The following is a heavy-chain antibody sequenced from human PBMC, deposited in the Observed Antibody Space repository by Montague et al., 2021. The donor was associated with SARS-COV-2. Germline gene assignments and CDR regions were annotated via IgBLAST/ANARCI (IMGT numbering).Heavy chain of an antibody. D-gene: IGHD3-10*01. J-gene: IGHJ6*01. Sequence: YYNPSLKSRVTISVDTSKNPFSLKLSSVTAAYTAVYYCSRLVETYYYYYGRDVWGQGTTVTV. CDR3: SRLVETYYYYYGRDV. V-gene: IGHV4-39*01.